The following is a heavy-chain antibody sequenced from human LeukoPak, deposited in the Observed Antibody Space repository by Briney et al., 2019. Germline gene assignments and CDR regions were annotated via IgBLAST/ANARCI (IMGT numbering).Heavy chain of an antibody. CDR2: INHSGST. V-gene: IGHV4-34*01. J-gene: IGHJ4*02. Sequence: SETLSLTCAVYGGSFSGYYWSWIRQPPGKGLEWIGEINHSGSTNYNPSLKSRVTISVDTSKNQFSLKLSSVTAADTAVYYCARRITIFGVVIIRDGTFDYWGQGTLVSVSS. CDR3: ARRITIFGVVIIRDGTFDY. CDR1: GGSFSGYY. D-gene: IGHD3-3*01.